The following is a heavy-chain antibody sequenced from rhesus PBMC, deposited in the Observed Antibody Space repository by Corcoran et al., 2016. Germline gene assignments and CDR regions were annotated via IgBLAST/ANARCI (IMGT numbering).Heavy chain of an antibody. CDR1: GYIFSDYN. J-gene: IGHJ4*01. Sequence: EVQLVESGGGLAKPGGSLRLSCAASGYIFSDYNMHWVRRAPGKGLEWLARFLNCGGTTWCADAGKGSCPVSRDNARNTLYLQRDSLRAEDTAVSYGARDLIDWGQGVLVTVSS. CDR3: ARDLID. V-gene: IGHV3-178*01. CDR2: FLNCGGTT.